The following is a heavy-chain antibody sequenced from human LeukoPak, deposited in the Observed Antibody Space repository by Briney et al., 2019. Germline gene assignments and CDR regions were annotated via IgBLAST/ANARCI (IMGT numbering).Heavy chain of an antibody. V-gene: IGHV3-23*01. Sequence: GGSLRLSCAASGFTFSSYAMSWVRQAPGNGLEWVSAISGSGGSTYYADSVKGRFTISRDNSKNTLYLQMNSLRAEDTAVYYCAKDFDFWCGYSFDYWGQGTLVTVSS. CDR3: AKDFDFWCGYSFDY. D-gene: IGHD3-3*01. CDR2: ISGSGGST. CDR1: GFTFSSYA. J-gene: IGHJ4*02.